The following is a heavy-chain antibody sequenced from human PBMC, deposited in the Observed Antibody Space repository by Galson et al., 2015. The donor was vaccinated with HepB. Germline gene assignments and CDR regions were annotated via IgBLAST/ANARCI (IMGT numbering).Heavy chain of an antibody. V-gene: IGHV3-48*03. D-gene: IGHD5-24*01. CDR1: GFTFSSYE. CDR3: ARGERWLVGAIDY. Sequence: SLRLSCAASGFTFSSYEMNWVRQAPGKGLEWVSYISSSASTIYYADSVKGRFTVSRDNAKNSLYLQMNSLRAEDTAVYYCARGERWLVGAIDYWGQGTLVTVSS. CDR2: ISSSASTI. J-gene: IGHJ4*02.